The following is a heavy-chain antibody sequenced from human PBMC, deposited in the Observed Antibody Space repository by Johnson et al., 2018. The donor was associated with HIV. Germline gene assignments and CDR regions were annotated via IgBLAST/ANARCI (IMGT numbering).Heavy chain of an antibody. V-gene: IGHV3-15*01. CDR1: GFTFSNAW. CDR2: IKSKTDGGTT. J-gene: IGHJ3*02. D-gene: IGHD1-26*01. CDR3: TAHYRNAFDI. Sequence: VQLVESGGGLVKPGGSLRLSCAASGFTFSNAWMNWVRQAPGMGLEWVGRIKSKTDGGTTDYAAPVKGRFTLSRDDSKNTLFLQMNSLKTEDTALYYCTAHYRNAFDIWGQGTMVTVSS.